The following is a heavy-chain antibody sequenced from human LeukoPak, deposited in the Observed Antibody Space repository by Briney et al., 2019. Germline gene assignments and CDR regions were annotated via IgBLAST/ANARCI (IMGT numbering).Heavy chain of an antibody. J-gene: IGHJ5*02. CDR2: ISTTGST. Sequence: SETLSLTCTVSGGTIRNFYRTWIRQPAGKGLEWISRISTTGSTNYNPSLKSRVTMSVDTSKNQFSLKLTSVTTADTAVYYCARGSYCTGSICHNLAWFGPWGQGTLVTVSS. V-gene: IGHV4-4*07. D-gene: IGHD2-8*02. CDR1: GGTIRNFY. CDR3: ARGSYCTGSICHNLAWFGP.